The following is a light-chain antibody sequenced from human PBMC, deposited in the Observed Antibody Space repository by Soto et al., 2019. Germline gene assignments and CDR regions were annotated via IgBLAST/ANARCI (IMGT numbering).Light chain of an antibody. CDR3: TSYVGSNIWV. J-gene: IGLJ3*02. V-gene: IGLV2-8*01. Sequence: QSVLTQPPSASGSPGQSVTISCTGTSSDVGAYKYVSWYQQYPGKAPKLMIYEVSKRPSGVHDRFSGSKSGNTASLTVSGLQAEDEADHSCTSYVGSNIWVFGGGTKLTVL. CDR2: EVS. CDR1: SSDVGAYKY.